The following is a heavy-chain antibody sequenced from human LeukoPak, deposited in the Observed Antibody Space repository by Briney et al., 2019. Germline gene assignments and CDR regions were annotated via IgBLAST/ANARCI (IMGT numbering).Heavy chain of an antibody. CDR1: GFTLSSYA. CDR2: IKQDGSEK. CDR3: ARDAAANYGDYP. D-gene: IGHD4-17*01. V-gene: IGHV3-7*01. Sequence: GGSLRLSCAASGFTLSSYAMSWVRQAPGKGLEWVANIKQDGSEKCYVDSVKGRFTISRDNAKNSLYLQMNSLRAEDTAVYYCARDAAANYGDYPWGQGTLVTVSS. J-gene: IGHJ4*02.